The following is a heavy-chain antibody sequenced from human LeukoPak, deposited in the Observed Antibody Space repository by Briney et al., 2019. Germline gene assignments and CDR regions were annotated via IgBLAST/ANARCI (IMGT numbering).Heavy chain of an antibody. V-gene: IGHV3-30*02. D-gene: IGHD6-13*01. J-gene: IGHJ4*02. CDR3: ATSLYSSSWYYFDY. Sequence: PGGSLRLSCAASGFTFSSYGMHWVRQAPGKGLEWVAFIRYDGSNKYYADSVKGRFTISRDNSKNTLYLQMNSLRAEDTAVYYCATSLYSSSWYYFDYWGQGTLVTVSS. CDR2: IRYDGSNK. CDR1: GFTFSSYG.